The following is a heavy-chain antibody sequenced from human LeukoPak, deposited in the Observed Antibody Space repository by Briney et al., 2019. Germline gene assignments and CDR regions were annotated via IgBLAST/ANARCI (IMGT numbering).Heavy chain of an antibody. CDR3: VKAPTVTTAGVGYYFDY. J-gene: IGHJ4*02. Sequence: PGGSLRLSCAASRFTFSSYSMNWVRQAPGKGLEYVSGISSNGGSTYYTDSVKGRFTVSRDNSKNTLYLQMSSLRAEDTAVYYCVKAPTVTTAGVGYYFDYWGQGTLVTVSS. CDR1: RFTFSSYS. V-gene: IGHV3-64D*06. CDR2: ISSNGGST. D-gene: IGHD4-17*01.